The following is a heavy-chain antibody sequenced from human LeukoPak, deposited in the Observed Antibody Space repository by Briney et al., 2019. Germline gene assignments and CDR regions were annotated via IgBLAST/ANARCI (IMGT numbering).Heavy chain of an antibody. V-gene: IGHV3-7*01. CDR1: GFTLSGYW. CDR3: ARGRYSSGSYYFDY. D-gene: IGHD6-19*01. J-gene: IGHJ4*02. CDR2: IKQDGSEK. Sequence: GGSLRLSCAASGFTLSGYWMSWVRQAPGKGLEWVANIKQDGSEKYYVDSLKSRFTISRDNAQNSLYLQMNSLRAEDTGVYYCARGRYSSGSYYFDYWGQGALVTVSS.